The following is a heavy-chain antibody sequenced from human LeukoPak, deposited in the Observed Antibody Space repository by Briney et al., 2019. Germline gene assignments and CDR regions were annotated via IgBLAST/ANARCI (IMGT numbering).Heavy chain of an antibody. V-gene: IGHV4-61*02. CDR2: IYTSGST. D-gene: IGHD6-13*01. Sequence: PSETLSLTCTVSGGSISSGSYYWSWIRQPAGKGLEWIGRIYTSGSTNYNPSLKSRVTISVDTSKHQFSLKLSSVTAADTAVYYCARSTIAAAGIRWFDPWGQGTLVTVSS. CDR1: GGSISSGSYY. J-gene: IGHJ5*02. CDR3: ARSTIAAAGIRWFDP.